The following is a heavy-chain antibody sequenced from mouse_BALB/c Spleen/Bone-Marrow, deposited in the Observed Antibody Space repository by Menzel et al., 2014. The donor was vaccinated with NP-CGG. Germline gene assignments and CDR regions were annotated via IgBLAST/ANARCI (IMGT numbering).Heavy chain of an antibody. CDR3: ASMITTAWFAY. D-gene: IGHD2-4*01. Sequence: VHLVESGPGPVAPSQSLSITCTVSGFSLTSYGVHWVRQPPGKGPEWLGVIWAGGSTNYNSALMSRLSISKDNSKSQVFLKMNSLQTDDTAMYYCASMITTAWFAYWGQGTLVTVSA. V-gene: IGHV2-9*02. J-gene: IGHJ3*01. CDR2: IWAGGST. CDR1: GFSLTSYG.